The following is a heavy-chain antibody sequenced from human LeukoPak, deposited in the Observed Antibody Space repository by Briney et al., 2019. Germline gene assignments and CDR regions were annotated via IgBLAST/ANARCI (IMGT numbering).Heavy chain of an antibody. J-gene: IGHJ6*02. CDR3: AKEDTATSHDYYYGMDV. CDR1: GFTFDDYA. Sequence: GGSLRLSCAASGFTFDDYAMHWVRHAPGKGLEWVSGISWNSGSLGYADSVKGRFTISRDNAKNSLYLQMNSLRAEDTALYYCAKEDTATSHDYYYGMDVWGQGTTVTVSS. CDR2: ISWNSGSL. D-gene: IGHD5-18*01. V-gene: IGHV3-9*01.